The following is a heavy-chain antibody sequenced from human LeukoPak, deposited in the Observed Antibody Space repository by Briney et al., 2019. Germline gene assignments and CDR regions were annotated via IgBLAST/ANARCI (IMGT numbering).Heavy chain of an antibody. V-gene: IGHV1-2*06. CDR3: ARGRRWVSSSQGDAFDI. D-gene: IGHD6-6*01. Sequence: ASVKVSCKASGYTFTGYYIHWVRQAPGQGLEWMGRIDPNSGGTKFALKFQGRVTMTRDTSDSTAYMEVSRLTSDDTAVYYCARGRRWVSSSQGDAFDIWGQGTMVTVSS. CDR1: GYTFTGYY. J-gene: IGHJ3*02. CDR2: IDPNSGGT.